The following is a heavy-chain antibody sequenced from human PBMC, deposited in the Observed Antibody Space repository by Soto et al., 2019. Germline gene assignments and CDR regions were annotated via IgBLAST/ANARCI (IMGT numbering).Heavy chain of an antibody. CDR1: GYTFINYG. V-gene: IGHV1-18*01. Sequence: QVQLVQSGAEVKKPGASVKVSCRASGYTFINYGISWVRQAPGQGLEWMGWIIAYSGNTNYAEKLQGRVTMTADTSTKKAYMDLGSLRSDDTAVYYCARGVPYGSGRGGLDVWGQGTTVTVSS. CDR2: IIAYSGNT. J-gene: IGHJ6*02. D-gene: IGHD3-10*01. CDR3: ARGVPYGSGRGGLDV.